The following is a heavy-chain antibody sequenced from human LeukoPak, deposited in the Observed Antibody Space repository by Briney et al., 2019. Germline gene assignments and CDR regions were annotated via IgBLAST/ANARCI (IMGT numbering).Heavy chain of an antibody. CDR3: VRWGVEASMDQ. V-gene: IGHV3-7*01. CDR2: INPDGSDT. CDR1: GFTFSYYW. Sequence: PGGSLRLSCEASGFTFSYYWMGWARQAPGKGLERVANINPDGSDTYYVDSGKGRIIISRDNDKKSVVLQMNSLRVEETAVYHCVRWGVEASMDQWGQGTLVTVSA. D-gene: IGHD3-10*01. J-gene: IGHJ4*02.